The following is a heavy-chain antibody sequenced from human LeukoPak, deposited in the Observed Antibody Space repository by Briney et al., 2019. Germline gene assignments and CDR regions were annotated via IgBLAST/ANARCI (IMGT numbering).Heavy chain of an antibody. D-gene: IGHD3-22*01. CDR3: ARLDSSYFYDSTGQTLSDAFDI. Sequence: SETLSLTCSVSGGSISSYYWSWIRQPPGKGLGWIGYIYHSGSTNYNPSLMSRVTISVDTSKNQFSLKLSSVTAADTAVYYCARLDSSYFYDSTGQTLSDAFDIWGQGTMVTVSS. CDR2: IYHSGST. V-gene: IGHV4-59*08. J-gene: IGHJ3*02. CDR1: GGSISSYY.